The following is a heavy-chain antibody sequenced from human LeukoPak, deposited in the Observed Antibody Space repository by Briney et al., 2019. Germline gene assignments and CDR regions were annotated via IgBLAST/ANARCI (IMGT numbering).Heavy chain of an antibody. Sequence: PGGSLRLSCAASGFTVSSNYMSWVRQAPGKGLEWVSSFSGSGGSTYYADSVKGRFTISRDNSKNTLYLQMNSLRAEDTALYYCAKGRDNSAWFGANNWGQGTLVTVSS. D-gene: IGHD3-10*01. CDR1: GFTVSSNY. J-gene: IGHJ4*02. V-gene: IGHV3-23*01. CDR3: AKGRDNSAWFGANN. CDR2: FSGSGGST.